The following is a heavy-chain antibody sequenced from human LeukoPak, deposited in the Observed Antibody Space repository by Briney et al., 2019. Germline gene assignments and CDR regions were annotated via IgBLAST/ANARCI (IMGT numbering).Heavy chain of an antibody. CDR1: GGSISSYY. J-gene: IGHJ6*02. CDR3: ARDYLYYGMDV. D-gene: IGHD3-16*02. Sequence: SETLSLTCTVSGGSISSYYWSWIRQPAGKGLKWIGRIYTSGSTNYNPSLKSRVTMSVDTSKNQFSLKLSSVTAADTAVYYCARDYLYYGMDVWGQGTTVTVSS. V-gene: IGHV4-4*07. CDR2: IYTSGST.